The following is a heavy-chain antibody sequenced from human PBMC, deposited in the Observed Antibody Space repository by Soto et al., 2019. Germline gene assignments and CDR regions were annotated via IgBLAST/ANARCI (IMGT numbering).Heavy chain of an antibody. CDR2: ISAYNGNT. Sequence: GASVKVSCKASGYTFTSYGISWVRQAPGQGLEWMGWISAYNGNTNYAQKLQGRVTMTTDTSASTAYMELRSLRSDDTAVYYCARVSSIAADDCLWYWGQRTLVTVSS. CDR1: GYTFTSYG. V-gene: IGHV1-18*01. J-gene: IGHJ4*02. CDR3: ARVSSIAADDCLWY. D-gene: IGHD6-13*01.